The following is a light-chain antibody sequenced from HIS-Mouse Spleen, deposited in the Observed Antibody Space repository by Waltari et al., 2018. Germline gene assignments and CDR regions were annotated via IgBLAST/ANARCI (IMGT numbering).Light chain of an antibody. CDR2: RNN. V-gene: IGLV1-47*01. J-gene: IGLJ3*02. CDR1: APNTGSNF. CDR3: AAWDDSLSGPV. Sequence: QPVLTRPPPPLGPPGPRVTFPCPGPAPNTGSNFVYWYQQLPGTAPKLLIYRNNQRPSGVPDRFSGSKSGTSASLAISGLRSEDEADYYCAAWDDSLSGPVFGGGTKLTVL.